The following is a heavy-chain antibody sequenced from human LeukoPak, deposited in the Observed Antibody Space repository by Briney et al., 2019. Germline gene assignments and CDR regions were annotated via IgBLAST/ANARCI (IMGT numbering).Heavy chain of an antibody. CDR3: ARLNYFDSSGQNWFDP. Sequence: PSETLSLTCGVYGGSFGGYFWNWIRQAPGKGLEWISEINHSGHTNFNPTLKSRVTLSVDTSNQQISLKLTSVTAADTAVYYCARLNYFDSSGQNWFDPWGQGTLVTVSS. CDR1: GGSFGGYF. CDR2: INHSGHT. V-gene: IGHV4-34*01. D-gene: IGHD3-22*01. J-gene: IGHJ5*02.